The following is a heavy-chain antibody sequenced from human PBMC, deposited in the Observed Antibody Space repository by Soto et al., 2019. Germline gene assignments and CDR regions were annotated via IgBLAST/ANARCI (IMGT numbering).Heavy chain of an antibody. D-gene: IGHD3-3*01. CDR2: IYHSGST. J-gene: IGHJ5*02. CDR3: ARELPFLESSTPGGFDP. Sequence: SETLSLTCAVSGGSISSGGYSWSWIRQPPGKGLEWIGYIYHSGSTYYNPSLKSRVTISVDRSKNQFSLKLSSVTAADTAVYYCARELPFLESSTPGGFDPWGQGTLVTVSS. V-gene: IGHV4-30-2*01. CDR1: GGSISSGGYS.